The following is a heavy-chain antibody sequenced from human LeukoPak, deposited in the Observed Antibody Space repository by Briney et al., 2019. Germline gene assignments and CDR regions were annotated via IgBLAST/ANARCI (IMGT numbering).Heavy chain of an antibody. CDR1: GGSISSGGYY. CDR2: IYHSGST. D-gene: IGHD5-24*01. Sequence: PSETLSLTCTVSGGSISSGGYYWSWIRQPPGKGLEWIGYIYHSGSTYYNPSLKSRVTISVDTSKNQFSLKLSSVTAADTAVYYCARQGKWLQAYWFDYRGQGTLVTVSS. CDR3: ARQGKWLQAYWFDY. J-gene: IGHJ4*02. V-gene: IGHV4-30-2*01.